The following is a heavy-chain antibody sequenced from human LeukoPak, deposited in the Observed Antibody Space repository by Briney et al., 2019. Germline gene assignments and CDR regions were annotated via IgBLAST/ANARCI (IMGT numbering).Heavy chain of an antibody. Sequence: NPSETLSLTCAVYGESFSGYYWSWIRQPPGKGLEWIGEINHSGSTNYNPSLKSRVTISVDTSKNQFSLKLSSVTAADTAVYYCARGSYYYGSGSYYNQGAPLNWFDPWGQGTLVTVSS. CDR1: GESFSGYY. CDR3: ARGSYYYGSGSYYNQGAPLNWFDP. V-gene: IGHV4-34*01. J-gene: IGHJ5*02. CDR2: INHSGST. D-gene: IGHD3-10*01.